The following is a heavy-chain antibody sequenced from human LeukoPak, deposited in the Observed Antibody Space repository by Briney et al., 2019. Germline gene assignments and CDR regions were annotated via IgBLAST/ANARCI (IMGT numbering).Heavy chain of an antibody. Sequence: PSETLSLTCAVYGGSFSGYYWSWIRQPPGKGLEWIGEINHSGSTNYNPSLKSRVTISVDTSKNQFSLKLSSVTAADTAVYYCARGYYYDSSGYYPGRPGGHIDYWGQGTLVTVSS. D-gene: IGHD3-22*01. CDR3: ARGYYYDSSGYYPGRPGGHIDY. V-gene: IGHV4-34*01. CDR2: INHSGST. CDR1: GGSFSGYY. J-gene: IGHJ4*02.